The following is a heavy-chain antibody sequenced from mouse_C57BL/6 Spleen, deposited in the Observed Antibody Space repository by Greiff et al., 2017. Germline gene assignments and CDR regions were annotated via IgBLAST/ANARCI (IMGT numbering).Heavy chain of an antibody. CDR3: ARRSYYFDY. CDR1: GYTFTDYN. J-gene: IGHJ2*01. Sequence: EVKVVESGPELVKPGASVKMSCKASGYTFTDYNMHWVKQSHGKSLEWIGYINPNNGGTSYNQKFKGKATLTVNKSSSTAYMELRSLTSEDSAVYYCARRSYYFDYWGQGTTLTVSS. V-gene: IGHV1-22*01. CDR2: INPNNGGT.